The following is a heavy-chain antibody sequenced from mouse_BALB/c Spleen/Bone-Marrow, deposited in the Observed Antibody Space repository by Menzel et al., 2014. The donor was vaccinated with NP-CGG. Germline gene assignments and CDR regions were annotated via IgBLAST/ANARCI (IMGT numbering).Heavy chain of an antibody. CDR3: TRQRGDYAMDY. Sequence: EVKLVESGGGLVKPGGSLNLSCAASGFTFSSYGVSLVRQTPEQMLEWVPTLNSGGSYTYDPDSVKGRITISRDNAKNTLFLQMSSLRSEDTAMYYCTRQRGDYAMDYWGQGTSVTVSS. D-gene: IGHD1-1*02. J-gene: IGHJ4*01. CDR2: LNSGGSYT. V-gene: IGHV5-9-3*01. CDR1: GFTFSSYG.